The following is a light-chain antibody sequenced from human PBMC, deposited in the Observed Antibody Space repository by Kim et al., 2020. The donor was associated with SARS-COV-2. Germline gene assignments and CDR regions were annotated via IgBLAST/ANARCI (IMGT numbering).Light chain of an antibody. CDR1: SSNIGACYD. CDR3: QSYDSSLSGWV. J-gene: IGLJ3*02. CDR2: GNS. Sequence: QRVTISCTGSSSNIGACYDVHWYQQLPGTAPKLLIYGNSNRPSGVPDRFSGSKSGTSASLAITGLQAEDEADYYCQSYDSSLSGWVFGGGTKLTVL. V-gene: IGLV1-40*01.